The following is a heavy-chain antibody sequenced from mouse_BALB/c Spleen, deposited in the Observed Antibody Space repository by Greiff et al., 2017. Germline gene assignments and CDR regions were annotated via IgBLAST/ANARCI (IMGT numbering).Heavy chain of an antibody. D-gene: IGHD2-1*01. CDR3: AREVYYDYDAMDY. CDR2: ISYDGSN. Sequence: EVQLQESGPGLVKPSQSLSLTCSVTGYSITSGYYWNWIRQFPGNKLEWMGYISYDGSNNYNPSLKNRISITRDTSKNQFFLKLNSVTTEDTATYYCAREVYYDYDAMDYWGQGTSVTVSS. J-gene: IGHJ4*01. V-gene: IGHV3-6*02. CDR1: GYSITSGYY.